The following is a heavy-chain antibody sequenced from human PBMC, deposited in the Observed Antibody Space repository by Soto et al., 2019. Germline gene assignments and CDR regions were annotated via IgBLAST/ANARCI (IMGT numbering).Heavy chain of an antibody. Sequence: QVQLQESGPGLVKPSQTLSLSCSISGGSITSANYYWTWIRLFPGKGLEWIGYIYSSGTTHYNPSLTRRANKSLDTFYHQFSLEVKYATAADTAVYYCARMGLHLGELSRNWFDPLGQGSLVTVSS. V-gene: IGHV4-31*03. D-gene: IGHD3-16*02. J-gene: IGHJ5*02. CDR1: GGSITSANYY. CDR2: IYSSGTT. CDR3: ARMGLHLGELSRNWFDP.